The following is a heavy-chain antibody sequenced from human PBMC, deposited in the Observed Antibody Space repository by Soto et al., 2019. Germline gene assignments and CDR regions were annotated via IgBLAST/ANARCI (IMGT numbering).Heavy chain of an antibody. CDR1: GFSLTNVR. CDR3: AITAWSTRESYTIFDY. V-gene: IGHV3-15*01. J-gene: IGHJ4*02. Sequence: GGSLSLSCASAGFSLTNVRMTWVHQAPGRGLEWVGRIKSKSDGETADVAAPVKARFTISRDDSKNTVFLEMNSLKSEDTARDYCAITAWSTRESYTIFDYWGRAPQVT. D-gene: IGHD3-3*01. CDR2: IKSKSDGETA.